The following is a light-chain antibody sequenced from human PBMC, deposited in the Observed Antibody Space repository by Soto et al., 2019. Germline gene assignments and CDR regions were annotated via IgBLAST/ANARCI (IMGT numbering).Light chain of an antibody. CDR3: QLLQEYMST. CDR2: APS. V-gene: IGKV1-9*01. Sequence: MRISQTSSCLWASGEERVTITWRASQGIDXSFALDQQKPGKAPKVLNDAPSSLQRGGPSRLSGSGSATDFTLTISSLQPEDFATYYFQLLQEYMSTFGHGTRLDIK. CDR1: QGIDXS. J-gene: IGKJ5*01.